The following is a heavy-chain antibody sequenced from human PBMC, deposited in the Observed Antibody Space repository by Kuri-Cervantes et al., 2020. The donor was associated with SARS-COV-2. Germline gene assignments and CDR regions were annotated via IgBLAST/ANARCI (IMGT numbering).Heavy chain of an antibody. J-gene: IGHJ4*01. D-gene: IGHD1-14*01. Sequence: ASVKVSCKASGYTFTGRYIYWVRQAPGQGLEWMGWINPNSGDTKYTQKFQGRVTMARDTSITTAYMELIGLRSDDTAVYDCARGYDALDYWGQGRLVTVSS. CDR1: GYTFTGRY. V-gene: IGHV1-2*02. CDR3: ARGYDALDY. CDR2: INPNSGDT.